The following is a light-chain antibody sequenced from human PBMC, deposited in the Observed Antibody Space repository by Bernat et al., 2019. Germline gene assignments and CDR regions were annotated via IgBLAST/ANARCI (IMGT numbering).Light chain of an antibody. CDR3: QQYANSPPAHT. CDR2: GAS. Sequence: EIVLTQSPGTLSLSPGERATLSCRASQSVSSSFLAWYQQKPGQAPRLLIYGASSRATGIPDRFSGSGSGTDFTLTISGLEPEDFAVYYWQQYANSPPAHTFGQGTTLEIK. J-gene: IGKJ2*01. CDR1: QSVSSSF. V-gene: IGKV3-20*01.